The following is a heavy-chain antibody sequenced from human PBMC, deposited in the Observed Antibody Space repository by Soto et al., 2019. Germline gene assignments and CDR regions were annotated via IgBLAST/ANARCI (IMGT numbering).Heavy chain of an antibody. Sequence: SETLSLTCTVAGGTISSWYWSWIRQPPGKGLEWIGYIYYSGSTNCNPSLKSRVTISVDTSKNQFSLKLSSVTAADTAVYYCARCAYYDFWSGYSWGQGTLVTVSS. CDR1: GGTISSWY. V-gene: IGHV4-59*08. D-gene: IGHD3-3*01. CDR3: ARCAYYDFWSGYS. J-gene: IGHJ5*02. CDR2: IYYSGST.